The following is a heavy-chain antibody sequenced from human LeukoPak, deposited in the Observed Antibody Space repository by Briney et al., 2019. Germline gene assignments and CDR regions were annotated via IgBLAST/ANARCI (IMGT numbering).Heavy chain of an antibody. CDR2: INHSGST. V-gene: IGHV4-34*01. CDR1: GGSFSGYY. Sequence: SETLSLTCAVYGGSFSGYYWSWIRQPPGKGLEWIGEINHSGSTNYNPSLKSRVTISVDTSKNQFSLKLSSVTAADTAVYYCARGPLNYGSGSYYDYWGQGTLVTVSS. D-gene: IGHD3-10*01. CDR3: ARGPLNYGSGSYYDY. J-gene: IGHJ4*02.